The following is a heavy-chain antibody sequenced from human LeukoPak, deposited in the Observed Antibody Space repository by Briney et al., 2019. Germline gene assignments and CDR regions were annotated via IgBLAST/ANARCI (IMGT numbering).Heavy chain of an antibody. J-gene: IGHJ6*02. CDR3: ARTQPIYYYGRAV. Sequence: ASVKVSCKASGYTFTGYYMHWVRQAPGQGLEWMGWINPNSGGTNYAQKFQGRVTMTRDTSINTAYMELSRLRSDDTSVYYCARTQPIYYYGRAVWGGEPAVSVFS. CDR1: GYTFTGYY. D-gene: IGHD1-1*01. CDR2: INPNSGGT. V-gene: IGHV1-2*02.